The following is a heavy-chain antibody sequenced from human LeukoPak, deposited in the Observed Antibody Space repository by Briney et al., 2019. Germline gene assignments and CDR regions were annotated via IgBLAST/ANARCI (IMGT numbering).Heavy chain of an antibody. CDR2: IDHSGST. Sequence: SETLSLTCSVSGYSISSGYYWGWIRQPPGKGLEWIGSIDHSGSTYYNSSLKSRVTISVVTSKNQFSLKLSSVTAADTAVYFCATLLSSSYYFDYWGQGTLVTVSS. V-gene: IGHV4-38-2*02. D-gene: IGHD3-10*02. J-gene: IGHJ4*02. CDR3: ATLLSSSYYFDY. CDR1: GYSISSGYY.